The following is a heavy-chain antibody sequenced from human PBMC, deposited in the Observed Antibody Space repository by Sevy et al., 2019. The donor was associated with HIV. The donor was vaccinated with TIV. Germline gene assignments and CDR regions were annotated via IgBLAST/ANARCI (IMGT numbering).Heavy chain of an antibody. V-gene: IGHV3-7*01. CDR1: GFTFSSYW. CDR2: IKQDGSEK. J-gene: IGHJ6*02. Sequence: GGSLRLSCAASGFTFSSYWMSWVRQAPGKGLEWVANIKQDGSEKYYVDSVKGQFTISRDNAKNSLYLQMNSLRAEDTAVYYCARGVDTAMVLYYYGMDVWGQGTTVTVSS. CDR3: ARGVDTAMVLYYYGMDV. D-gene: IGHD5-18*01.